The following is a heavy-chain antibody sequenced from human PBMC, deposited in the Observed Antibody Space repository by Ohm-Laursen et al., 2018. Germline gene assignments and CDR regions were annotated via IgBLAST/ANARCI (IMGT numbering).Heavy chain of an antibody. CDR2: INPNDGGT. V-gene: IGHV1-46*01. D-gene: IGHD2-21*01. Sequence: SSVKVSCKASGYTFTTYYMHWVRQAPGQGPEWMGIINPNDGGTTYSQKLQGRVTLTRDTSTGTFYMELNSLRSEDTAVYYCAREGVIATNINQGNDAFDIWGQGAMVTVSS. CDR3: AREGVIATNINQGNDAFDI. CDR1: GYTFTTYY. J-gene: IGHJ3*02.